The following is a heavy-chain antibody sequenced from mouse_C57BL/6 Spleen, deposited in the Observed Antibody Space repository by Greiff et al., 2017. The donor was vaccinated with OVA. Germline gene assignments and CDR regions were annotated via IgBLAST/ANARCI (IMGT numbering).Heavy chain of an antibody. Sequence: VQLQESGPELVKPGASVKISCKASGYAFSSSWMNWVKQRPGKGLEWIGRIYPGDGDTNYNGKFKGKATLTADKSSSTAYMQLSSLTSEDSAVYYCARDTTVDYVDYWGQGTTLTVSS. CDR3: ARDTTVDYVDY. D-gene: IGHD1-1*01. V-gene: IGHV1-82*01. CDR2: IYPGDGDT. CDR1: GYAFSSSW. J-gene: IGHJ2*01.